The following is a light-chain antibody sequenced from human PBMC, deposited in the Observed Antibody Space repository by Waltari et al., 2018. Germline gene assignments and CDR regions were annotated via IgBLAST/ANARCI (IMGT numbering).Light chain of an antibody. CDR2: SSS. J-gene: IGLJ2*01. CDR1: SSNIGRNS. V-gene: IGLV1-44*01. Sequence: QSVLTQPHSASGTPGQRVTISCSGTSSNIGRNSVNWYQQLPGMAPKLLIYSSSQRPSGVPDRFSASKSGTSATLAISGPQSEDEADYYCAAWDDSLTLVVFGGGTKLTVL. CDR3: AAWDDSLTLVV.